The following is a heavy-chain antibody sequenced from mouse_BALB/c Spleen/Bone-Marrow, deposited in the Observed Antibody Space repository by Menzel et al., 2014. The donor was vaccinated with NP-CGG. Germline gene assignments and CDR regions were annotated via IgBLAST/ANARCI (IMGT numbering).Heavy chain of an antibody. Sequence: ESGGGLVQPGGSLKLSCAASGFDFSRYWMSLVRQAPGKGLEWIGEINPDSNAINYTPSLKDKFIISSDNAKNTLYLQMSKVRSEDTALYYCARLGYYGSFAYWGQGTLVTVSA. V-gene: IGHV4-1*02. D-gene: IGHD1-2*01. CDR2: INPDSNAI. J-gene: IGHJ3*01. CDR1: GFDFSRYW. CDR3: ARLGYYGSFAY.